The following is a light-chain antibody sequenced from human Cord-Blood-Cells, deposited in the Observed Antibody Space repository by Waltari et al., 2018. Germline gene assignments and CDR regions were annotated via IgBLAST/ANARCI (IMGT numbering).Light chain of an antibody. J-gene: IGLJ1*01. CDR1: SSNIGAGYD. CDR3: QSYASSLSGYV. Sequence: QSVLTQPPSVSGAPGQRVTISCTGSSSNIGAGYDVHWYQQLPGTAPKLLIYGNSNRPSGVPDRLSGSKSATSASLAITGLQAEDEADYYCQSYASSLSGYVFGTGTKVTVL. CDR2: GNS. V-gene: IGLV1-40*01.